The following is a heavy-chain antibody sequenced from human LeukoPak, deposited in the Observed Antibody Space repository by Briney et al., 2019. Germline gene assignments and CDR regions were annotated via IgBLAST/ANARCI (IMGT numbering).Heavy chain of an antibody. D-gene: IGHD3-10*01. CDR3: ARDPQAFYGSGSFFDY. CDR2: SSSSSSYI. V-gene: IGHV3-21*01. CDR1: GFTLSSYS. Sequence: PGGSLRLSCAASGFTLSSYSMNWVRQAPGKGLEWVSSSSSSSSYIYYADSVKGRFTISRDNAKNSLYLQMNSLRAEDTAVYYCARDPQAFYGSGSFFDYWGQGTLVTVSS. J-gene: IGHJ4*02.